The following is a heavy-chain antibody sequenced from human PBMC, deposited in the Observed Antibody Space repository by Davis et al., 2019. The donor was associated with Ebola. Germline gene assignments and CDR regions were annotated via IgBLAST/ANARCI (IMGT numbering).Heavy chain of an antibody. Sequence: GGSLRLSCAASGFTFSGSAMHWVRQASGKGLEWVGRIRSKPNSYATAYAASVKGRFTISRDDSKNTAYLQMNSLKTEDTAVYYCTRPSAHCSGGSCYPTFDYWGQGTLVTVSS. CDR1: GFTFSGSA. CDR3: TRPSAHCSGGSCYPTFDY. V-gene: IGHV3-73*01. CDR2: IRSKPNSYAT. J-gene: IGHJ4*02. D-gene: IGHD2-15*01.